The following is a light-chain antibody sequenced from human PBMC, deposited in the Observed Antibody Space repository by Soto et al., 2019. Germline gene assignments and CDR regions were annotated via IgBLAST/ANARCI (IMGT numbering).Light chain of an antibody. V-gene: IGLV1-44*01. CDR2: DND. Sequence: QSVLTQPPSVSGTPGQRVTISASGRSSNIGSNTVSWYQQLPGTAPKLLIYDNDERPSGVSVRFSGSKSATSASLAISGLQYEDEGDYYCATWDDSRNGYVFGPGTKLTVL. CDR1: SSNIGSNT. CDR3: ATWDDSRNGYV. J-gene: IGLJ1*01.